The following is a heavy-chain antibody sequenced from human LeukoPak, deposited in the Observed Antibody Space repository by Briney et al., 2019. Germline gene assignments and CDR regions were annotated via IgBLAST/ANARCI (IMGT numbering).Heavy chain of an antibody. V-gene: IGHV4-39*01. Sequence: SETLSLTCTVSGGSISSSSYYWGWIRQPPGKGLEWIGSIYYSGSTYYNPSLKSRVTISVDTSKTQFSLKLSSVTAADAAVYYCARTIEMATITFFDYWGQGTLVTVSS. CDR2: IYYSGST. J-gene: IGHJ4*02. CDR1: GGSISSSSYY. D-gene: IGHD5-24*01. CDR3: ARTIEMATITFFDY.